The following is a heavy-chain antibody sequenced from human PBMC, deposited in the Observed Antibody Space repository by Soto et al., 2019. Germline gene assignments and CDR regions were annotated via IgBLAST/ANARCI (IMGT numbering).Heavy chain of an antibody. CDR2: ISGSGGST. CDR1: GFTFSSYA. V-gene: IGHV3-23*01. Sequence: PGGSLRLSCAASGFTFSSYAMSWVRQAPGKGLEWVSAISGSGGSTYYADSVKGRFTISRDNSKNTLYLQMNSLRAEDTAVYYCAKAGYCSGGSCYRYGMDVWGQGTTVTVSS. CDR3: AKAGYCSGGSCYRYGMDV. J-gene: IGHJ6*02. D-gene: IGHD2-15*01.